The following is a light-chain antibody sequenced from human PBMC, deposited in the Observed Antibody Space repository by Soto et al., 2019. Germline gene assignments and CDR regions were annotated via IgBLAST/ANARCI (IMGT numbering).Light chain of an antibody. J-gene: IGLJ2*01. CDR2: VGTGGIVG. V-gene: IGLV9-49*01. Sequence: QPVLTQPPSASASLGASVTLTCTLSSGYSKYKVDWYQQRPGKGTRFVMRVGTGGIVGSKGDGIPDRFSVLGSGLNRYLTIKNIQEEDESDYHCGADHGSGNNFVLVFGGGTKLTVL. CDR3: GADHGSGNNFVLV. CDR1: SGYSKYK.